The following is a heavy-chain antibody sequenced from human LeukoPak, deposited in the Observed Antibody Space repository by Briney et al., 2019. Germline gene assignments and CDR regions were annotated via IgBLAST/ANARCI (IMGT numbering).Heavy chain of an antibody. CDR3: ARDQKIYYDSSGPHYFDY. CDR1: GYTFTSYG. CDR2: ISAYNGNT. D-gene: IGHD3-22*01. J-gene: IGHJ4*02. Sequence: ASVKVSCKASGYTFTSYGISWVRQAPGQGLEWMGWISAYNGNTNYAQKLQGRVTMTTDTSTSTAYMELRSLRSDYTAVYYCARDQKIYYDSSGPHYFDYWGQGTLVTVSS. V-gene: IGHV1-18*01.